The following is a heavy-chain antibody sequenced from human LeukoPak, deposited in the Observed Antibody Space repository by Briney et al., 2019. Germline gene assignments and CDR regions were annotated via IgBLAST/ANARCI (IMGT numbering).Heavy chain of an antibody. J-gene: IGHJ4*02. Sequence: PSQTLSLTCTVSGGSISSGGYYWSWIRQPPGKGLEWIGYIYHSGSTYYNPSLKSRVTISVDTSKNQFSLKLSSVTAADTAVYYCAKKAYGGNRTFDYWGQGTLVTVSS. CDR2: IYHSGST. CDR1: GGSISSGGYY. CDR3: AKKAYGGNRTFDY. V-gene: IGHV4-30-2*01. D-gene: IGHD4-23*01.